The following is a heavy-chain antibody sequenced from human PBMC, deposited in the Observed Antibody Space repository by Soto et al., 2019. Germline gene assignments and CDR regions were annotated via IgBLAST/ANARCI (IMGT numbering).Heavy chain of an antibody. Sequence: GGSLRLSCTASGFTFGDFAMTWFRQTPGKGLEWVGFIRTKPYGGTPEYAASVKGRFTISRDDSRSIAYLQMNSLKTEDTAFYYCTRVHTTGPVIPDYWGQGTPVTVS. J-gene: IGHJ4*02. V-gene: IGHV3-49*03. CDR3: TRVHTTGPVIPDY. CDR1: GFTFGDFA. CDR2: IRTKPYGGTP. D-gene: IGHD3-9*01.